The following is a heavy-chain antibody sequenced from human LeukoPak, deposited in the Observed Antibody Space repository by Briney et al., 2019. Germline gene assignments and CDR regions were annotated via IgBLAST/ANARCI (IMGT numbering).Heavy chain of an antibody. J-gene: IGHJ5*02. CDR1: GNIFNTYG. V-gene: IGHV1-18*01. D-gene: IGHD2/OR15-2a*01. CDR3: ARAPRCNTDSCNSWFDP. Sequence: ASVKVSCKTSGNIFNTYGITWLRQAPGLGLEWMGWINVNKKYAQKFQGRVTMTTDTSTSTAYMELRSLRSDDTAVYYCARAPRCNTDSCNSWFDPWGQGTLVTVSS. CDR2: INVNK.